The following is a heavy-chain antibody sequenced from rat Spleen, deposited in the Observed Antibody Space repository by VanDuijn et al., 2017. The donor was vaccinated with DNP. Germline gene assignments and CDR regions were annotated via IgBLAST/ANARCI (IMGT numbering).Heavy chain of an antibody. CDR2: ISYSGST. D-gene: IGHD1-11*01. Sequence: EVQLQESGPGLVKPSESLSLTCSVTGHSVIRNYWGWIRKFPGNKMEWIGHISYSGSTSYNPSLKSRIPITRDTSKNQFFLQLNSVTTEDTATYYCARGLNYGGYIYSWYFDFWGPGTMVAVSS. V-gene: IGHV3-1*01. CDR1: GHSVIRNY. CDR3: ARGLNYGGYIYSWYFDF. J-gene: IGHJ1*01.